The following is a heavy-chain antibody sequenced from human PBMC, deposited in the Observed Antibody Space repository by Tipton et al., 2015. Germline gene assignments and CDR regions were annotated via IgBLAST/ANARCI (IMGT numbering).Heavy chain of an antibody. CDR2: IYYSGTT. J-gene: IGHJ6*02. Sequence: TLSLTCTVSGGSISSHYWNWIRQSPGKGLEWLGYIYYSGTTNYNPALQSRVTISVDTSKNQFSLELSSVTYADSAIYFCATCRGENRLKYGLDVWGHGTTVTVSS. CDR1: GGSISSHY. D-gene: IGHD3-16*01. CDR3: ATCRGENRLKYGLDV. V-gene: IGHV4-59*11.